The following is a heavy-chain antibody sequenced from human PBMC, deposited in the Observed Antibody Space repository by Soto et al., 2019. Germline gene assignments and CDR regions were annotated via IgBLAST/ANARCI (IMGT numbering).Heavy chain of an antibody. Sequence: QLQLQESGSGLVKPSQTLSLTCDVSGDSISIGGYSWNWLRQPPGKGLQWIGYIYHGGSTYYNPSLKIRVIISVDRSKNHFSLNLTSVTAADTAVYYCARESRLGYRFFYNWGQGILVPVSS. CDR1: GDSISIGGYS. J-gene: IGHJ4*02. V-gene: IGHV4-30-2*01. CDR3: ARESRLGYRFFYN. CDR2: IYHGGST. D-gene: IGHD5-12*01.